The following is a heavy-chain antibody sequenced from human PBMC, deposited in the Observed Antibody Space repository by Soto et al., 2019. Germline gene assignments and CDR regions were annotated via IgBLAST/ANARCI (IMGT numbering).Heavy chain of an antibody. CDR1: GYNFNQYY. V-gene: IGHV1-46*02. J-gene: IGHJ4*02. D-gene: IGHD4-4*01. Sequence: QVQLVQSGPEVRKPGASVRLSCATSGYNFNQYYIHWVRQAPGLGLEWMGIINLRGGTTEYAHKFRGRVTVTGETSKRTAFMEVSSLRSEDTAVYFCARGPDDSEGPRWDHWGQGTLITVSS. CDR3: ARGPDDSEGPRWDH. CDR2: INLRGGTT.